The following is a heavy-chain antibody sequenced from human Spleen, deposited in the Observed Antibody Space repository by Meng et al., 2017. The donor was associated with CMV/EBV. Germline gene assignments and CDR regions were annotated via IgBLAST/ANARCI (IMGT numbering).Heavy chain of an antibody. CDR1: GFTFSNYA. CDR3: TRQGSWGATATTNDIDY. CDR2: ISSSGSTI. J-gene: IGHJ4*01. D-gene: IGHD4-17*01. V-gene: IGHV3-11*01. Sequence: GGSLRLSCAASGFTFSNYAMSWVRQAPGKGLEWVSYISSSGSTIYYADSVKGRFTISRDNAKNSLYLQMNSLRAEDTAVYYCTRQGSWGATATTNDIDYWGHGTLVTVSS.